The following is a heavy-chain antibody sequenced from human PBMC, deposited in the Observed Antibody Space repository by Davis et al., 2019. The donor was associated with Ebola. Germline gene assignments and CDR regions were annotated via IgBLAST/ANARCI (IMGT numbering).Heavy chain of an antibody. D-gene: IGHD6-19*01. CDR2: IIPIFGTA. V-gene: IGHV1-69*01. CDR1: GYYFTSYW. CDR3: ARGVAVALNWYFDL. Sequence: KISCQGSGYYFTSYWISWVRQAPGQGLEWLGGIIPIFGTANHAQKFQGRVTITADESTSTAYMELSSLRSDDTAVYYCARGVAVALNWYFDLWGRGTLVTVSS. J-gene: IGHJ2*01.